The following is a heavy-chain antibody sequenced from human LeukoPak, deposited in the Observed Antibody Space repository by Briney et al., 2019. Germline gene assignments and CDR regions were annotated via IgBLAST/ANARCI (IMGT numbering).Heavy chain of an antibody. V-gene: IGHV4-30-2*01. D-gene: IGHD5-12*01. Sequence: SQTLSLTRAVSGGSISSGGYSWSWIRQPPGKGLEWIGYIYHSGSTYYNPSLKSRVTISVDRSKNQFSLKLSSVTAADTAVYYCARSPPPMFSDYVDYFDYWGQGTLVTVSS. CDR1: GGSISSGGYS. CDR3: ARSPPPMFSDYVDYFDY. CDR2: IYHSGST. J-gene: IGHJ4*02.